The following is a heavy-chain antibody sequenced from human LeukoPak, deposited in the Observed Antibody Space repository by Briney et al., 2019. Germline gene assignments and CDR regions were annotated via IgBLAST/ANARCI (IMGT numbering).Heavy chain of an antibody. Sequence: SGGSLRLSCAASGFTFSDYYMSWIRQAPGKGLEWVSYISSSGSTIYYADSVKGRFTISRDNAKNSLYLQMNSLRAEDTAVYYCARDHGKRQWPHQPLDYWGQGTLVTVSS. J-gene: IGHJ4*02. V-gene: IGHV3-11*01. CDR2: ISSSGSTI. D-gene: IGHD6-19*01. CDR1: GFTFSDYY. CDR3: ARDHGKRQWPHQPLDY.